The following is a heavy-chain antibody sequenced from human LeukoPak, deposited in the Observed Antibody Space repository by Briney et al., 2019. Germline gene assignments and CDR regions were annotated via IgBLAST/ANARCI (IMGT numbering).Heavy chain of an antibody. CDR3: AKDLTYGDGRWEFAS. J-gene: IGHJ5*01. V-gene: IGHV3-23*01. CDR2: ILANGFTQ. Sequence: GGSLRLSCAASGFTFSSYSMNWVRQAPGKGLEWISGILANGFTQYYADSVRGRFTISRDNSRDTLFLEMSSLRGDDTAIYFCAKDLTYGDGRWEFASWGQGTLVTVA. D-gene: IGHD4-17*01. CDR1: GFTFSSYS.